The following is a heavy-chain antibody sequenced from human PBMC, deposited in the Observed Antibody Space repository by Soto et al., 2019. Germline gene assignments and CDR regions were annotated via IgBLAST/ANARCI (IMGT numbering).Heavy chain of an antibody. D-gene: IGHD6-13*01. CDR2: ISGSGGSS. J-gene: IGHJ6*02. CDR3: AKVTKRAAAGRYEYYKYGMDV. CDR1: GVAFSTYA. Sequence: GAVRLSCAASGVAFSTYAMTWVRQAPGKGLEWVSVISGSGGSSYYAAYVKGRFTISRDNSKNALYLQMNGLRAEDTALYYCAKVTKRAAAGRYEYYKYGMDVWGQGTTVTVSS. V-gene: IGHV3-23*01.